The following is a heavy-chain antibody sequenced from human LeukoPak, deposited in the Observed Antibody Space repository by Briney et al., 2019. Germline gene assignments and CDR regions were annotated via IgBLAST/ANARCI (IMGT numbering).Heavy chain of an antibody. V-gene: IGHV1-18*01. J-gene: IGHJ4*02. Sequence: GASVKVSCKASGYTFTSYGISWVRQAPGQGLEWMGWISAYNGNTNYAQKLQGRVTMTTDTSTSTAYMELRSLRSDDTAVYYCARDEVLRNYDILTGYTDYWGQGTLVTVSS. CDR2: ISAYNGNT. CDR3: ARDEVLRNYDILTGYTDY. D-gene: IGHD3-9*01. CDR1: GYTFTSYG.